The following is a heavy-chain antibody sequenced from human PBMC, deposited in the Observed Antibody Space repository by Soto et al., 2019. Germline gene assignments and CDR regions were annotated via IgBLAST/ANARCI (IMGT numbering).Heavy chain of an antibody. V-gene: IGHV3-23*01. J-gene: IGHJ4*02. CDR1: GFTFSSYA. CDR3: AYSSTPFDY. CDR2: ISGSGGST. D-gene: IGHD6-13*01. Sequence: EVQLLESGGGLVQPGGSLRLSCAASGFTFSSYAMSWVRQAPGKGLEWVSAISGSGGSTYYADSVKGRFTISRDNSKNTLYLLMHSLRAEDTAVYYWAYSSTPFDYWGQGTLVTVSS.